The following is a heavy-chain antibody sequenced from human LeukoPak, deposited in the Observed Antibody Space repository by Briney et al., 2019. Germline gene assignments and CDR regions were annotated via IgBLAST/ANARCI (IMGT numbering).Heavy chain of an antibody. D-gene: IGHD4-17*01. Sequence: PSETLSLTCTVSGGSISSGDYYWSWIRQPPGKGLEWIAYIYYSGTTYYNPSLKSRVTISVDTSKNQFSLKLSPVTAADTAVYYCARGPTVTRYFDYWGQGTLATVSS. CDR1: GGSISSGDYY. CDR2: IYYSGTT. J-gene: IGHJ4*02. CDR3: ARGPTVTRYFDY. V-gene: IGHV4-30-4*01.